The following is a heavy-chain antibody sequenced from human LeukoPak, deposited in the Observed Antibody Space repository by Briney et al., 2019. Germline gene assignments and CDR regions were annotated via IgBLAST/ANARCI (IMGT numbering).Heavy chain of an antibody. J-gene: IGHJ4*02. CDR2: ISYGGSNK. CDR1: GFTFSTYG. CDR3: ARGPYSGSYYFDY. D-gene: IGHD6-6*01. Sequence: GGSLRLSCAASGFTFSTYGMHWVRQAPGKGLEWVAVISYGGSNKYYADSVKGRFTISRDNSKNTLYLQMNSLRAEDTAVYYCARGPYSGSYYFDYWGQGTLVTVSS. V-gene: IGHV3-30*03.